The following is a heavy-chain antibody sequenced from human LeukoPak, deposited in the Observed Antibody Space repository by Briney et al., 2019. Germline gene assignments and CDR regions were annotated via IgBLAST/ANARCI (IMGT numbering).Heavy chain of an antibody. CDR1: GFTFSSYS. D-gene: IGHD6-13*01. V-gene: IGHV3-21*01. CDR2: ISSSSSYI. CDR3: ARGAYLGSSWINAFDI. J-gene: IGHJ3*02. Sequence: GGSLRLSCAASGFTFSSYSMNWVRQAPGKGLEWVSSISSSSSYIYYADSVKGRFTISRDNAKNSLYLQMNSLRAEDTAVYYCARGAYLGSSWINAFDIWGQGTMVTVSS.